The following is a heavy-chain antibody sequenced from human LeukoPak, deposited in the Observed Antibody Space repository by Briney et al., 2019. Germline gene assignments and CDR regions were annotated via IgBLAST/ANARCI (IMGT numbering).Heavy chain of an antibody. D-gene: IGHD3-22*01. J-gene: IGHJ1*01. CDR2: ITPNADRT. Sequence: GGSLRLSCAASGFTFGSYGMSWVRQAPGKGLEWVSFITPNADRTSYADSVEGRFTISRDNPRNTLYMQMDSLRDEDTAIYYCAIMHGYYDGSGYWVQWGQGTLVTVSS. CDR1: GFTFGSYG. CDR3: AIMHGYYDGSGYWVQ. V-gene: IGHV3-23*01.